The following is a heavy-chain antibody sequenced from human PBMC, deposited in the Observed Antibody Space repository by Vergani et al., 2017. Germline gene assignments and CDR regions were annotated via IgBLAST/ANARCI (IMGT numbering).Heavy chain of an antibody. CDR3: ARVGDWGSRGNWYFDL. D-gene: IGHD7-27*01. Sequence: VQLLESGAEVKKPGSSVKVSCKASGGTFSSYAISWVRQAPGQGLEWMGGIIPIFGTANYAQKFQGRVTITADESTSTAYMELSSLRSEDTAVYYCARVGDWGSRGNWYFDLWGRGTLVTVSS. CDR2: IIPIFGTA. J-gene: IGHJ2*01. CDR1: GGTFSSYA. V-gene: IGHV1-69*01.